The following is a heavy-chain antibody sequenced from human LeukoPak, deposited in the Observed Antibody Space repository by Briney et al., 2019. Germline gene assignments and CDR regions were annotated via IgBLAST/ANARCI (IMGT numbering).Heavy chain of an antibody. V-gene: IGHV4-4*07. D-gene: IGHD2-2*01. CDR3: ASSRQTSCYDY. Sequence: SETLSLTCTVSGGSISSYYWSWIRQPPGKGLEWIGRIYTSGSTNYNPSLKSRVTMSVDTSKNQFSLKLSSVTAADTAAYYCASSRQTSCYDYWGQGTLVTVSS. CDR2: IYTSGST. CDR1: GGSISSYY. J-gene: IGHJ4*02.